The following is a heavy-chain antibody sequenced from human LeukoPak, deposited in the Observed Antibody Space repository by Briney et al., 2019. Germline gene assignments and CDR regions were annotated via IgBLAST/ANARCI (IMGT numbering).Heavy chain of an antibody. Sequence: GGSLRLSCAASGFTFSNYWMSWVRQAPGKGLEWVANIKQDGSGKYYVDSVKGRFTISRDNAKNSLYLQMNSLRVEDTAVYYCARRLADYDYWGQGTLVTVSS. J-gene: IGHJ4*02. D-gene: IGHD3-16*01. CDR2: IKQDGSGK. V-gene: IGHV3-7*05. CDR1: GFTFSNYW. CDR3: ARRLADYDY.